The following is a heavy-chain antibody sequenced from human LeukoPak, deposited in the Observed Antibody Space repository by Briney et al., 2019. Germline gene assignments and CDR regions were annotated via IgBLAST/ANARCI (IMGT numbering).Heavy chain of an antibody. Sequence: KTSETLSLTCTVSGGSVSSGSYYWTWIRQPPGKGLEWIAYMYSYGSTSYNPSLKSRVTISVDTSKNQFSLKLNSVTAADTAVYYCARHRGYCSSTSCSYNWFDPWGQGTLVTVSS. CDR1: GGSVSSGSYY. D-gene: IGHD2-2*03. J-gene: IGHJ5*02. V-gene: IGHV4-61*01. CDR2: MYSYGST. CDR3: ARHRGYCSSTSCSYNWFDP.